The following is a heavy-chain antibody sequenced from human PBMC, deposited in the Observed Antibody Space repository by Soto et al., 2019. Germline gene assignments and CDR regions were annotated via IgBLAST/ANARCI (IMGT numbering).Heavy chain of an antibody. D-gene: IGHD6-13*01. J-gene: IGHJ6*02. Sequence: SDTLSLTCTVSGGSISSSYYWGWFLHPPRKGLEWIGSIYYSGSTYYNPSLKSRVTISVDTSKNQFSLKLSSVTAADTAVYYCARLGSSSWYVTQDYYYGMDVWGQGTTVT. CDR2: IYYSGST. CDR1: GGSISSSYY. V-gene: IGHV4-39*01. CDR3: ARLGSSSWYVTQDYYYGMDV.